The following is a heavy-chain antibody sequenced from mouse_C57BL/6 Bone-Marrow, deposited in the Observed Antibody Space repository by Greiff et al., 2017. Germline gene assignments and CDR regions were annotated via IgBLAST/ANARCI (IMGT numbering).Heavy chain of an antibody. CDR1: GFTFSDYG. D-gene: IGHD3-3*01. Sequence: EVQLVESGGGLVQPGGSLKLSCAASGFTFSDYGMAWVRHAPRKGPEWVAFISNLAYSIYYADTVTGRFTISRENAKNTLYLEMSSLRSEDTAMYYCARPLGHYYAMDYWGQGTSVTVSS. V-gene: IGHV5-15*01. CDR3: ARPLGHYYAMDY. CDR2: ISNLAYSI. J-gene: IGHJ4*01.